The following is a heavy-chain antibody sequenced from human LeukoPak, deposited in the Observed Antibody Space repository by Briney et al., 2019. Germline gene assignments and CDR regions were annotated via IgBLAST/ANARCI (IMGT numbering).Heavy chain of an antibody. Sequence: SGGSLRLSCSASGFSLSDYGMSWVRQAPGKGLEWVSYISSSSSTIYYADSVKGRFTISRDNAKNSLYLQMNSLRDEDTAVYYCARDIGYGGIPDDYWGQGTLVTVSS. D-gene: IGHD4-23*01. CDR2: ISSSSSTI. CDR1: GFSLSDYG. CDR3: ARDIGYGGIPDDY. J-gene: IGHJ4*02. V-gene: IGHV3-48*02.